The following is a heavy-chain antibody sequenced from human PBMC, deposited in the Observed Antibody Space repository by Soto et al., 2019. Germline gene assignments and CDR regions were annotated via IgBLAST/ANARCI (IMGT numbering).Heavy chain of an antibody. V-gene: IGHV4-34*09. CDR1: GGSFSGYY. J-gene: IGHJ4*02. CDR3: ARVLGYCSGTYCYPDY. D-gene: IGHD2-15*01. Sequence: SETLSLTCAVYGGSFSGYYWSWIRQPPGKGLEWIGEINHSGSTNYNPSLKSRVTISLDTSKNQFSLKLSSVTAADTDVYFCARVLGYCSGTYCYPDYWGQGTIVTVS. CDR2: INHSGST.